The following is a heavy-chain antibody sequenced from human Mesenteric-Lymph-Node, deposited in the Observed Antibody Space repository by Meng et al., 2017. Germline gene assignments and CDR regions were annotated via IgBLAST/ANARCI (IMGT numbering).Heavy chain of an antibody. D-gene: IGHD3-10*02. CDR3: ARDPVRGDESNFDC. Sequence: SETLSLTCTVSGGSVSSSSDCWGWIRQSPGKGLEWIVSFCYSGTTYYNPSLESRVRISIDKSKNQFSLEVNSVTAADTSLYYCARDPVRGDESNFDCWGQGTLVTVSS. CDR1: GGSVSSSSDC. V-gene: IGHV4-39*02. J-gene: IGHJ4*02. CDR2: FCYSGTT.